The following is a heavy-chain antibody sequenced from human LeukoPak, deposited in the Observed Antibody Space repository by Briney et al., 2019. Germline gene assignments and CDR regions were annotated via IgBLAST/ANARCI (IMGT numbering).Heavy chain of an antibody. V-gene: IGHV3-23*01. Sequence: LSGGSLRLSCAASGFTFNSYAMSWVRQAPGKGLERVSAISGSGGSTYYADSVKGRFTISRDNSKNTLYLQMNSLRAEDTAVYYCAKWRYSYGPGYFDYWGQGTLVTVSS. CDR1: GFTFNSYA. CDR2: ISGSGGST. J-gene: IGHJ4*02. D-gene: IGHD5-18*01. CDR3: AKWRYSYGPGYFDY.